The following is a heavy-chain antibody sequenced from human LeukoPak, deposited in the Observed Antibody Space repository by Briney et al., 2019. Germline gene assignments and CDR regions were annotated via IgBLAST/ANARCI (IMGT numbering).Heavy chain of an antibody. D-gene: IGHD1-26*01. CDR3: ARAQSGSYGQLNL. CDR1: GGSISSSSYY. V-gene: IGHV4-39*07. J-gene: IGHJ5*02. Sequence: SETLSLTCTVSGGSISSSSYYWGWIRQPPGKGLEWIGSIYYSGNTHYNPSLKSRVTISVDTSKNQFSLKLSSVTAADTALYYCARAQSGSYGQLNLWGQGTLVTVSS. CDR2: IYYSGNT.